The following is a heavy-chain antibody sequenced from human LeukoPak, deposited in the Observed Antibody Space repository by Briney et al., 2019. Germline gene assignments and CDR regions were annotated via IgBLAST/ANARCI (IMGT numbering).Heavy chain of an antibody. CDR1: GGSISSYY. CDR3: ARDSVVRGVDY. V-gene: IGHV4-59*01. CDR2: IYYSGST. Sequence: SETLSLTCTVSGGSISSYYWSWIRQPPGKGLGWIGYIYYSGSTNYNPSLKSRVTISVDTSKNQFSLKLSSVTAADTAVYYCARDSVVRGVDYWGQGTLVTVSS. D-gene: IGHD3-10*01. J-gene: IGHJ4*02.